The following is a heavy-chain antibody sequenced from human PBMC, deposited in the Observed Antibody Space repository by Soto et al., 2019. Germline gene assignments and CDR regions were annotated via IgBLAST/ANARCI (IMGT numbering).Heavy chain of an antibody. V-gene: IGHV4-39*01. CDR3: AGFSDSGYAD. J-gene: IGHJ4*02. CDR1: GGSIRSSSYY. CDR2: IYYSGGT. D-gene: IGHD5-12*01. Sequence: QLQLQESGPGLVKPSETLSLTCTVSGGSIRSSSYYWGWIRQPPGKGLEWIGSIYYSGGTYYNRSLKSRVTISVDTSKNQFSLKLSAVTAADTAVYYCAGFSDSGYADWGQGTLVTVSS.